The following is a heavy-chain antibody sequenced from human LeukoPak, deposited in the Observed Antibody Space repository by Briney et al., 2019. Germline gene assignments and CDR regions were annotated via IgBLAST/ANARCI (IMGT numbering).Heavy chain of an antibody. CDR2: ISSSSSYI. J-gene: IGHJ4*02. CDR3: AREEHSSGWYVFPMDH. Sequence: GGSLRLSCAASGFTFSSYSMNWVRQAPGKGLEWVSSISSSSSYIYYADSVKGRFTISRDNAKNSLYLQMNSLRAEDTAVYYCAREEHSSGWYVFPMDHWGQGTLVTVSS. V-gene: IGHV3-21*01. CDR1: GFTFSSYS. D-gene: IGHD6-19*01.